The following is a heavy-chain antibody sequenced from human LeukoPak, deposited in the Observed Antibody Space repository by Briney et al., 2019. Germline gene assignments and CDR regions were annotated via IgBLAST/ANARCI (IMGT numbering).Heavy chain of an antibody. CDR3: ARDLVFAGGGYSGYDTPNWFDP. D-gene: IGHD5-12*01. CDR2: INPNSGGT. J-gene: IGHJ5*02. Sequence: ASVKVSCKASGYTFTGYYMHWVRQAPGQGLEWMGWINPNSGGTNYAQKFQGRVTMTRDTSISTAYMELCRLRSDDTAVYYCARDLVFAGGGYSGYDTPNWFDPWGQGTLVTVSS. V-gene: IGHV1-2*02. CDR1: GYTFTGYY.